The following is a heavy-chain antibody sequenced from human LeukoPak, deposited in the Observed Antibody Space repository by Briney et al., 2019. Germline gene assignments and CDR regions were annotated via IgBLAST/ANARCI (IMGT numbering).Heavy chain of an antibody. V-gene: IGHV3-64*02. CDR1: DFTFSNYA. CDR3: ARDLGSSWTYYYYYYGMDV. D-gene: IGHD6-13*01. J-gene: IGHJ6*02. CDR2: ISSGGST. Sequence: GGSLRLSCAASDFTFSNYAMHWVRQAPGKGLEYVSAISSGGSTYYADSVKGRFTISRDNSKNTLYLQMGSLRTEDMAVYYCARDLGSSWTYYYYYYGMDVWGQGTTVTVSS.